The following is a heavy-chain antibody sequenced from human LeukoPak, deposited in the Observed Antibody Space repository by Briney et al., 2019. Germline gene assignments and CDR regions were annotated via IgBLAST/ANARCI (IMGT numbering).Heavy chain of an antibody. CDR1: GFTFDDYA. Sequence: GRSLRLSCAASGFTFDDYAMHWVRQAPGKGLEWVSGISWNSGSIGYADSVKGRFTISRDNAKNSLYLQMNSLRAEDTALYYCAKVSGIAVAGTSWGTIDYWGQGTLVTVSS. CDR3: AKVSGIAVAGTSWGTIDY. V-gene: IGHV3-9*01. D-gene: IGHD6-19*01. J-gene: IGHJ4*02. CDR2: ISWNSGSI.